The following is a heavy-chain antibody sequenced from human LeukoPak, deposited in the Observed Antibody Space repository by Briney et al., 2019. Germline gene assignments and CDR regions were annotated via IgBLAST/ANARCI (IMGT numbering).Heavy chain of an antibody. D-gene: IGHD6-13*01. Sequence: ASETLSLTCTVSGGSISSYYWSWIRQPPGKGLEWIGYIYYSGSTNYNPSLKSRVTISVDTSKNQFSMKLSSVTAADTAVYYCARDGPRAAAGYNWFDPWGQGTLVTVSS. CDR1: GGSISSYY. V-gene: IGHV4-59*01. CDR2: IYYSGST. CDR3: ARDGPRAAAGYNWFDP. J-gene: IGHJ5*02.